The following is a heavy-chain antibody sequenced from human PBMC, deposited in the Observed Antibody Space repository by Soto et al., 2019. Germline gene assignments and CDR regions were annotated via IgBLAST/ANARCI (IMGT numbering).Heavy chain of an antibody. CDR2: ISYDGSNK. J-gene: IGHJ6*02. V-gene: IGHV3-30*18. D-gene: IGHD3-22*01. Sequence: HPGGSLRLSCAASGFPFSSYGMHLVRQAPGKGLEWVAVISYDGSNKYYADSVKGRFTISRDNSKNTLYLQMNSLRAEDTAVYYCAKNNYYDSRRIHYYYYYGMDVWGQGTTVTVSS. CDR3: AKNNYYDSRRIHYYYYYGMDV. CDR1: GFPFSSYG.